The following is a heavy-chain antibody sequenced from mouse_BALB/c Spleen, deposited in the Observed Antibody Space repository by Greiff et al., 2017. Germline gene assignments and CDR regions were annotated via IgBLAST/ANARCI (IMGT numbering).Heavy chain of an antibody. CDR1: GFTFTDYY. V-gene: IGHV7-3*02. Sequence: EVQLVESGGGLVQPGGSLRLSCATSGFTFTDYYMSWVRQPPGKALEWLGFIRNKANGYTTEYSASVKGRFTISRDNSQSILYLQMNTLRAEDSATYYCARDNGNYYYAMDYWGQGTSVTVSS. J-gene: IGHJ4*01. CDR2: IRNKANGYTT. CDR3: ARDNGNYYYAMDY. D-gene: IGHD2-1*01.